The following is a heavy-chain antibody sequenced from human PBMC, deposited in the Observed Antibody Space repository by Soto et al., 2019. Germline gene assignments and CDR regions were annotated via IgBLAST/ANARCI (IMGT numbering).Heavy chain of an antibody. CDR3: XRDWSDYYGSGSYGMDV. V-gene: IGHV4-31*03. Sequence: PSETLSLTCTVSGGSISSGGYYWSWIRQHPGKGLEWIGYIYYSGSTYYNPSLKSRVTISVDTSKNQFSLKLSSVTAADTAVYYCXRDWSDYYGSGSYGMDVWGQGTTVTVSS. J-gene: IGHJ6*02. CDR1: GGSISSGGYY. D-gene: IGHD3-10*01. CDR2: IYYSGST.